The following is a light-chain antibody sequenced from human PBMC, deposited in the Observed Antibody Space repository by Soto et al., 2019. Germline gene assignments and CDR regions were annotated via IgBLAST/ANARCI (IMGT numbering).Light chain of an antibody. CDR1: QSVSSN. Sequence: ERVMTQSPATLSVSPGERATLSCRASQSVSSNLAWYQQKPGQAPRLLIYGASTRATGIPARFSGSGSGTEFTLTISSLQSEDFAVYYCQQYYNWPPFTFGPGTKVEIK. V-gene: IGKV3-15*01. J-gene: IGKJ3*01. CDR2: GAS. CDR3: QQYYNWPPFT.